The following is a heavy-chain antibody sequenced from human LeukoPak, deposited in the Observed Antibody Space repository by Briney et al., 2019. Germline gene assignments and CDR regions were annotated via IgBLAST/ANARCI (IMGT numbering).Heavy chain of an antibody. D-gene: IGHD1-26*01. CDR2: IYPGDSDT. CDR3: ARHSVGATEATDAFDI. J-gene: IGHJ3*02. Sequence: RHGESLKISCKGSGYSFTSYWIGWVRQMPGKGLELMGIIYPGDSDTRYSPSFQGQVTTSADKSISTAYLQWSSLKASDTAMYYCARHSVGATEATDAFDIWGQGTMVTVSS. V-gene: IGHV5-51*01. CDR1: GYSFTSYW.